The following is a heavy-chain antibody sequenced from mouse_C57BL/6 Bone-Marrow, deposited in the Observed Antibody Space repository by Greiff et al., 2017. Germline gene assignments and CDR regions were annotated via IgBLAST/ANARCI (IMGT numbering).Heavy chain of an antibody. V-gene: IGHV5-12*01. CDR2: ISNGGGST. CDR1: GFTFSDYY. D-gene: IGHD1-1*01. Sequence: EVMLVESGGGLVQPGGSLKLSCAASGFTFSDYYMYWVRQTPEQRLEWVAYISNGGGSTYYPDTVKGRFTISRDNAKNTLYLQLSRLKSEDTAMYYCARQRLLLPLWYFDVWGTGTTVTVSS. CDR3: ARQRLLLPLWYFDV. J-gene: IGHJ1*03.